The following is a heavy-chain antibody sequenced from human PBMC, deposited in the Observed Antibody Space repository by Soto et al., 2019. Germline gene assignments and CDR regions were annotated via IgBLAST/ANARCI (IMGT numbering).Heavy chain of an antibody. J-gene: IGHJ4*02. V-gene: IGHV1-69*12. Sequence: QVQLVQSGAEVKKPGSSVKVSCKASGGTFSSYAISWVRQAPGQGLEWMGGIIPIFGTANYAQKFQGRVTITGDEPTGTAYMELGGLGSVDTAVYYCAGGIAARQGGIDYWGQGTLVTVSS. CDR3: AGGIAARQGGIDY. CDR2: IIPIFGTA. D-gene: IGHD6-6*01. CDR1: GGTFSSYA.